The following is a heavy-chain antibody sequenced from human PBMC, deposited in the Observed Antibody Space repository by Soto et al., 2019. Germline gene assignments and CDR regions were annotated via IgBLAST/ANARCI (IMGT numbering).Heavy chain of an antibody. CDR2: IIPVFGTT. CDR3: ARSSPYIVVRKPTGNQDYYGMDV. CDR1: GGTFSNYT. V-gene: IGHV1-69*01. Sequence: QVQLVQSGAEVKKPGSSVKVFCKASGGTFSNYTISWVRQAPGQGLEWMGGIIPVFGTTDYEQKFQGRVTITADGSTRTAYMKLCSLRSAETAVYYCARSSPYIVVRKPTGNQDYYGMDVWGQGTTVTVSS. J-gene: IGHJ6*02. D-gene: IGHD2-2*01.